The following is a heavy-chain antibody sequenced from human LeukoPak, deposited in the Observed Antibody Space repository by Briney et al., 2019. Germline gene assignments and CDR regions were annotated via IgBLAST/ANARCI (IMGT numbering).Heavy chain of an antibody. V-gene: IGHV4-59*01. CDR2: IYDSGST. Sequence: SETLSLTCTVSGGSISRYFWNWIRQPPGKGLEWIGYIYDSGSTNYNPSLKSRVTISVDTSKNRFSLKLSSVTAADTAVYYCAREAYCGGDCYSGFDYWGQGTLVTVSS. J-gene: IGHJ4*02. D-gene: IGHD2-21*02. CDR1: GGSISRYF. CDR3: AREAYCGGDCYSGFDY.